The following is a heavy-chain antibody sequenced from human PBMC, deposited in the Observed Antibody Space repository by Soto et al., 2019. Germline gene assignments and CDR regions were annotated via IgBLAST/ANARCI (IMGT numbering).Heavy chain of an antibody. D-gene: IGHD1-26*01. J-gene: IGHJ4*01. V-gene: IGHV1-2*02. CDR1: GYTFTVYY. Sequence: GASVKVFCKASGYTFTVYYMHWVRQAPGQGLEWMGWINPKSGGTMYPQKFQGRVTMTWDTSISTAYMALTRLRSDDTAVYYCARDLAKGGGSAGFDYWGHGTLVTVSS. CDR2: INPKSGGT. CDR3: ARDLAKGGGSAGFDY.